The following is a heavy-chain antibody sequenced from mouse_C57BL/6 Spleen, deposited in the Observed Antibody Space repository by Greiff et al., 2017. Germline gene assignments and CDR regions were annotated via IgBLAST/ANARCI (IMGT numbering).Heavy chain of an antibody. CDR2: IDPTSGGT. D-gene: IGHD1-1*01. J-gene: IGHJ1*03. CDR1: GYTFTSYW. V-gene: IGHV1-72*01. Sequence: VQLQQPGAELVKPGASVKLSCKASGYTFTSYWMHWVKQRPGRGLEWIGRIDPTSGGTTYNEKFKSKATLTVDKPSSTAYMQLSSLTSEDSAVYYCARYYGSSYDWYFDVWGTGTTVTVSS. CDR3: ARYYGSSYDWYFDV.